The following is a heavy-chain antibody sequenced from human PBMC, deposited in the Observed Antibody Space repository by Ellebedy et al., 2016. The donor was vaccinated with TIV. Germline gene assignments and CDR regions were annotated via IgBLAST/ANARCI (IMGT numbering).Heavy chain of an antibody. J-gene: IGHJ4*02. Sequence: GESLKISCAASGFPFSSYAMSWVRQAPGKGLEWVSAISGSGDTTYYADSVKGRFTISRDNSKNTLYLQMNSLRAEDTAVYYCAKDRGCTNGVCEYDYWGQGTLVTVSS. D-gene: IGHD2-8*01. CDR1: GFPFSSYA. CDR3: AKDRGCTNGVCEYDY. V-gene: IGHV3-23*01. CDR2: ISGSGDTT.